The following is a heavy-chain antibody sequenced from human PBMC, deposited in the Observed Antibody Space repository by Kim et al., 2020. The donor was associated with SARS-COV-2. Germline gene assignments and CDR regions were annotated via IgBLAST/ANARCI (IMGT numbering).Heavy chain of an antibody. V-gene: IGHV3-23*03. CDR2: IYSGIPNT. Sequence: GGSLRLSCAASGFTFSSFVMSWVRQAPGKGLEWVSIIYSGIPNTYYADSVKGRFTISRDNSRSTLYLQMNSLRAEDTAVYYCAASHEKEGPLNWNYPFGCWGPGTLVTVSS. D-gene: IGHD1-7*01. CDR1: GFTFSSFV. J-gene: IGHJ4*02. CDR3: AASHEKEGPLNWNYPFGC.